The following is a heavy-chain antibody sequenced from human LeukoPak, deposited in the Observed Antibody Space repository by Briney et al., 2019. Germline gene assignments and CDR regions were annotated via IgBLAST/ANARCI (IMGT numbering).Heavy chain of an antibody. CDR3: VREDTPATANY. J-gene: IGHJ4*02. D-gene: IGHD2-21*02. CDR2: ITGGGDIT. Sequence: GGSLRLSCAASGFTFSSSAMSWVRQTPGKGLEWVSAITGGGDITYYADSVTGRFTISRDNSKDTLFLQMHSLRPGDTAVYYCVREDTPATANYWGQGTLVTISS. V-gene: IGHV3-23*01. CDR1: GFTFSSSA.